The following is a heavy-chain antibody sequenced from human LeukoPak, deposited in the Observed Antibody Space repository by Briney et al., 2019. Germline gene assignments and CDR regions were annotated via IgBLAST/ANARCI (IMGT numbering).Heavy chain of an antibody. CDR2: IKSKTDGGTT. V-gene: IGHV3-15*01. CDR3: TGELLWFGKEYYFDY. CDR1: GFTFSNAW. J-gene: IGHJ4*02. D-gene: IGHD3-10*01. Sequence: GGSLRLSCAASGFTFSNAWMSWVRQAPGKGLEWVGRIKSKTDGGTTDYAAPVKGRFTISRDDSKNTLYLQMNSLKTEDTAVYYCTGELLWFGKEYYFDYWGQGTLVTVSS.